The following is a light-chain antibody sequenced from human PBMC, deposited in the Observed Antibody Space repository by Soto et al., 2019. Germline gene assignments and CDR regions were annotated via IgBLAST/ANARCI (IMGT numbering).Light chain of an antibody. J-gene: IGKJ2*01. CDR2: SES. CDR3: QQAHSFQYT. Sequence: DIQMTQSPSSVSASVGDIVTITCRASQGIASWLAWYQQKPGNAHNLLIYSESGLQGGVPSRFSGSGSGTDFPLTISSMQHEDVATYYCQQAHSFQYTFGQGTELEIK. V-gene: IGKV1-12*01. CDR1: QGIASW.